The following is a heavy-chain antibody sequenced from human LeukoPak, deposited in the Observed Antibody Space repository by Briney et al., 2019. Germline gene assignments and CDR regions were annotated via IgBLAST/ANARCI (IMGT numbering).Heavy chain of an antibody. J-gene: IGHJ4*02. D-gene: IGHD1-26*01. V-gene: IGHV4-59*01. Sequence: SETLSLTCSVSGGTISPYYWSWIRQPPGKGLEWVGYIYYSGTTDFNPSLKSRVTISLDTSKNQFSLKLNSVTAADTAVYYCAREKVVRATTSFDYWGRGTLVTVSS. CDR2: IYYSGTT. CDR1: GGTISPYY. CDR3: AREKVVRATTSFDY.